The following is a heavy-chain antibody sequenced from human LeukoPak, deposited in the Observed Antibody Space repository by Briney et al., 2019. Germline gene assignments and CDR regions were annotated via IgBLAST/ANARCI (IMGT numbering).Heavy chain of an antibody. CDR1: GFTFSSYE. V-gene: IGHV3-23*01. CDR3: AKAVDTGLSAVVFIDY. Sequence: GGSLRLSCAASGFTFSSYEMSWVRQAPGKGLDWVSAISGSGGSAYHADSVKGRFTISRDNSKNRLYLQMNSLRAEDTAVYYCAKAVDTGLSAVVFIDYWGQGTLVTVSS. D-gene: IGHD5-18*01. J-gene: IGHJ4*02. CDR2: ISGSGGSA.